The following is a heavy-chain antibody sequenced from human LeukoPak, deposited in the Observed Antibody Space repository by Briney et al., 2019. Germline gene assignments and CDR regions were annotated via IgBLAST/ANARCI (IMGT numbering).Heavy chain of an antibody. Sequence: ASVKVSCKASGYTFTNYYLNWVRQAPGQGLGWMGWINPNSGGTNYAQKFQGRVTMTRDTSISTAYMELSSLIYDDTAVYFCARAYCGSTNCPPGNYWGQGALVTVSS. CDR2: INPNSGGT. D-gene: IGHD2-2*01. CDR1: GYTFTNYY. V-gene: IGHV1-2*02. J-gene: IGHJ4*02. CDR3: ARAYCGSTNCPPGNY.